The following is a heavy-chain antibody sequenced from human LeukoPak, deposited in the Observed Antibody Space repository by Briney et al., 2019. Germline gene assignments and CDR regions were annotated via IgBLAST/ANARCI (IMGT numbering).Heavy chain of an antibody. D-gene: IGHD6-19*01. CDR1: DGSISSGAYY. Sequence: SETLSLTCTVSDGSISSGAYYWNWIRQPPGKGLEWIGHIYHSGSTYYNPSLKSRATISLDPSKNQFSLKLSSVTAADTAMYYCARLAPYSSGPHFDYWGQGILVTVSS. V-gene: IGHV4-30-2*01. CDR3: ARLAPYSSGPHFDY. J-gene: IGHJ4*02. CDR2: IYHSGST.